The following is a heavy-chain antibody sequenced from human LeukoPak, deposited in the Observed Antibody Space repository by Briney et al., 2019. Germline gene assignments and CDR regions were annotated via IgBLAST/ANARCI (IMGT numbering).Heavy chain of an antibody. J-gene: IGHJ6*02. V-gene: IGHV3-48*03. CDR1: GFTFSSYE. Sequence: PGGSLRLSCAASGFTFSSYEMNWLRQAPGKGLECVSYISSSGSTIYYADSVKGRFTISRDNAKNSLYLQMNSLRAEDTAVYYCAREPHEKDYGMDVWGQGTTVTVSS. CDR3: AREPHEKDYGMDV. CDR2: ISSSGSTI.